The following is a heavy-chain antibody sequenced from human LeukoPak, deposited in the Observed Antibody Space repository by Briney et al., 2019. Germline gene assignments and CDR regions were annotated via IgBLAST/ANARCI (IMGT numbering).Heavy chain of an antibody. CDR3: ARDSCSSTSCYGSPGRMDV. D-gene: IGHD2-2*01. J-gene: IGHJ6*04. Sequence: APVKVSCKASGYTFTSYYMHWVRQAPGQGLEWMGIINPSGGSTSYAQKFQGRVTMTRDTSTSTVYMELSSLRSEDTAVYYCARDSCSSTSCYGSPGRMDVWGKGTTVTVSS. CDR1: GYTFTSYY. V-gene: IGHV1-46*01. CDR2: INPSGGST.